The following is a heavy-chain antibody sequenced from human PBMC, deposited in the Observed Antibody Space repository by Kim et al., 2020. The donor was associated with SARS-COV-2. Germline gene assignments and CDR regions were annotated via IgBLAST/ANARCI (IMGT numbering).Heavy chain of an antibody. V-gene: IGHV3-23*01. J-gene: IGHJ6*02. D-gene: IGHD3-10*01. CDR2: RT. CDR3: AKTLWGGMDV. Sequence: RTHSADSGKGRFTISRDNSKSTLFLQMNSLRAEDTAVYYCAKTLWGGMDVWGQGTTVTVSS.